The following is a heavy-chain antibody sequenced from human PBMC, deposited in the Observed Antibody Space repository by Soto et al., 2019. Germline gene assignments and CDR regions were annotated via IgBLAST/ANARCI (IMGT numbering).Heavy chain of an antibody. Sequence: PGGSLRLSCAASGLTVTSEYMSWVRQAPGKGLEWVSVIYVSGHTKYADSVKDRFTISRDNVQNTLFLLMDRLRPGDTAVYYCARDDLHGYLNAFDVWGQGTMVSVSS. J-gene: IGHJ3*01. CDR1: GLTVTSEY. D-gene: IGHD3-16*02. V-gene: IGHV3-66*01. CDR3: ARDDLHGYLNAFDV. CDR2: IYVSGHT.